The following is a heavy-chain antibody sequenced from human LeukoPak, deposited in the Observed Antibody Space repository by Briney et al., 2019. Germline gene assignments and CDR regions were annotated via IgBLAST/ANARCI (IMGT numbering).Heavy chain of an antibody. CDR3: ATGNYDFAHDYYSMDV. V-gene: IGHV3-48*01. J-gene: IGHJ6*03. D-gene: IGHD3-3*01. CDR2: ISSSSGTI. CDR1: GFSFSPYS. Sequence: SGGSLRLSCAASGFSFSPYSMNWVRQAPGKGLEWVSYISSSSGTIYYSDSVKGRFTISRDNAKNSLYLQMNRLRAEDTAVYYCATGNYDFAHDYYSMDVWGKGTTVTVSS.